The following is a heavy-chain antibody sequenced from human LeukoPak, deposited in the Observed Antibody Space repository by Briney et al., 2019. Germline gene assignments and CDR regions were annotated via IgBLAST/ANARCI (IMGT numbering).Heavy chain of an antibody. CDR3: ARLLTIIYYFDY. D-gene: IGHD3-10*01. V-gene: IGHV4-38-2*01. Sequence: SETLSLTCAVSGYSISSGYYWGWSRQPPGKGLEWIGSIYHSGSTYYNPFLKSRVTISVDTSKNQFSLKLSSVTAADTAVYYCARLLTIIYYFDYWGQGTLVTVSS. CDR1: GYSISSGYY. J-gene: IGHJ4*02. CDR2: IYHSGST.